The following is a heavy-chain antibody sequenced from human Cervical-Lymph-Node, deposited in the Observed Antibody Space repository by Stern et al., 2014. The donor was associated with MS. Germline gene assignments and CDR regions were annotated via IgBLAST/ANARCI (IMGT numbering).Heavy chain of an antibody. CDR3: ARGTTYYYGSGSYSNTSFDY. V-gene: IGHV3-30*16. J-gene: IGHJ4*02. D-gene: IGHD3-10*01. CDR1: GFPFSSYA. Sequence: VQLVESGGGVVQPGRSLRLSCAASGFPFSSYAMHWVRQAPGKGLEWVAVISYDGSNKYYADSVKGRFTISRDNSKNTLYLQMNSLRAEDTAVYYCARGTTYYYGSGSYSNTSFDYWGQGTLVTVSS. CDR2: ISYDGSNK.